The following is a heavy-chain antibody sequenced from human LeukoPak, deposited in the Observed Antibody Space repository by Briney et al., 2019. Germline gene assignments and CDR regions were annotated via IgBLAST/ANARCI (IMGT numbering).Heavy chain of an antibody. CDR2: IYYSGST. Sequence: SETLSLTCAVSGYSISSGYYWSWIRQPPGKGLEWIGYIYYSGSTNYNPSLKSRVTISVDTSKNQFSLKLSSVTAADTAVYYCARGSRRWLQLYWYFDLWGRGTLVTVSS. D-gene: IGHD5-24*01. J-gene: IGHJ2*01. CDR3: ARGSRRWLQLYWYFDL. V-gene: IGHV4-61*01. CDR1: GYSISSGYY.